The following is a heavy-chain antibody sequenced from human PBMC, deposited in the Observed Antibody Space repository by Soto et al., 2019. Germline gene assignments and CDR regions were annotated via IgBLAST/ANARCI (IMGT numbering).Heavy chain of an antibody. J-gene: IGHJ6*02. V-gene: IGHV4-34*01. Sequence: QVQLQQWGAGLLKPSETLSLTCAGYGGSFSGYYWSWIRQPPGTGLEWIGDINHSGSTDYNPSLKTRVTISVDTSNNQFPLTLSSVTAADTAVYYCASGVGGLGFLEWSRQHLGGMAVWSQGTTVTVSS. CDR1: GGSFSGYY. D-gene: IGHD3-3*01. CDR2: INHSGST. CDR3: ASGVGGLGFLEWSRQHLGGMAV.